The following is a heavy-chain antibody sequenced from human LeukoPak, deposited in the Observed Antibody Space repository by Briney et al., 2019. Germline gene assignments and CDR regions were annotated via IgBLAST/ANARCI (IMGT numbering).Heavy chain of an antibody. CDR3: ARVAYSAYDYPTLLPPFDY. J-gene: IGHJ4*02. V-gene: IGHV3-23*01. Sequence: GGSLRLSCAASGFTFSSYGMSWVRQAPGEGLEWVSAISGSGGSTYYADSVKGRFTISRDNSKNTLYLQMNSLRAEDTALYSCARVAYSAYDYPTLLPPFDYWGQGTLVTVSS. CDR1: GFTFSSYG. D-gene: IGHD5-12*01. CDR2: ISGSGGST.